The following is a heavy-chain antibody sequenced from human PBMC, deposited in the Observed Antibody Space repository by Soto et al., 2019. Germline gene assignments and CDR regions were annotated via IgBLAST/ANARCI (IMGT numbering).Heavy chain of an antibody. CDR1: GFTFSSYD. Sequence: GGSLRLSCAASGFTFSSYDMHWVRQATGKGLEWVSAIGTAGDTYYPGSVKGRFTISRENAKNSLYLQMNSLRAEDTAVYYCARSHRGYSYGDDAFDIWGQGTMVTVSS. V-gene: IGHV3-13*01. CDR2: IGTAGDT. J-gene: IGHJ3*02. CDR3: ARSHRGYSYGDDAFDI. D-gene: IGHD5-18*01.